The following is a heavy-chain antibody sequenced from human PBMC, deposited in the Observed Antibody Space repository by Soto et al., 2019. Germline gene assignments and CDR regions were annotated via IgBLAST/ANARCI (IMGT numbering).Heavy chain of an antibody. V-gene: IGHV3-66*01. CDR3: AARARRWLQNPFDY. Sequence: EVQLVESGGDLVQPGGSLRLSCAASGFSVSNNYMSWARQAPGKGLEWVSVTYSDDRTHYADSVKGRFTISRDNSKNTLFLQMNSLRVADTAVYYCAARARRWLQNPFDYWGQGTLVTVSS. D-gene: IGHD5-12*01. CDR1: GFSVSNNY. CDR2: TYSDDRT. J-gene: IGHJ4*02.